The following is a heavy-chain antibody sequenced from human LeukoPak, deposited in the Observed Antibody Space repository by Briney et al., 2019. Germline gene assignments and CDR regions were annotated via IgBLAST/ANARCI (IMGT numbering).Heavy chain of an antibody. Sequence: GGSLRLSCAASGFTFSSYAMHWVRQAPGKGLEWVAVISYDGSNKYYADSVKGRFTISRDNSKNTLYLQMNSLGAEDTAVYYCARDGIAGYNWFDPWGQGTLVTVSS. CDR3: ARDGIAGYNWFDP. D-gene: IGHD6-13*01. CDR2: ISYDGSNK. V-gene: IGHV3-30-3*01. CDR1: GFTFSSYA. J-gene: IGHJ5*02.